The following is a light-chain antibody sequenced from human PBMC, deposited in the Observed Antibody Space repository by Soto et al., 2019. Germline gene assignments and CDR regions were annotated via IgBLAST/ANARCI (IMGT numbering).Light chain of an antibody. Sequence: QSVLAQPASVSGSPGQSTIISCTGTSSDYVSWYQQYPGKAPKFLIYEVDNRASGISDRFSGSKSSNTASLTISGLQAEDEADYYCSSFTSDNTLVFGTGTKLTVL. J-gene: IGLJ1*01. CDR2: EVD. V-gene: IGLV2-14*01. CDR1: SSDY. CDR3: SSFTSDNTLV.